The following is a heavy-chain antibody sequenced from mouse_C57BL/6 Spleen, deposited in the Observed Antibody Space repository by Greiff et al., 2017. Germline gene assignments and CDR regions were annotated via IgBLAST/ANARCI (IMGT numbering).Heavy chain of an antibody. Sequence: VQGVESGAELVRPGASVTLSCKASGYTFTDYEMHWVKQTPVHGLEWIGAIDPETGGTAYNQKFKGKAILTADKSSSTAYMELRSLTSEDSAVYYCTRRGLTGIYYYAMDYWGQGTSVTVSS. CDR1: GYTFTDYE. CDR2: IDPETGGT. J-gene: IGHJ4*01. D-gene: IGHD4-1*01. CDR3: TRRGLTGIYYYAMDY. V-gene: IGHV1-15*01.